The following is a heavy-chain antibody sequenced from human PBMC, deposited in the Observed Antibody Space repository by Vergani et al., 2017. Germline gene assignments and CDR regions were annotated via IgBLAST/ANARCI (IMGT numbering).Heavy chain of an antibody. J-gene: IGHJ4*02. CDR3: ARSYYDFWSGYYRV. D-gene: IGHD3-3*01. V-gene: IGHV1-69*01. Sequence: QVQLVQSGAEVKKPGASVKVSCKASGYTFTSYYMHWVRQAPGQGLEWMGGIIPIFGTANYAQKFQCRVTITADESTSTAYMELSSLRSEDTAVYYCARSYYDFWSGYYRVWGQGTLVTVSS. CDR2: IIPIFGTA. CDR1: GYTFTSYY.